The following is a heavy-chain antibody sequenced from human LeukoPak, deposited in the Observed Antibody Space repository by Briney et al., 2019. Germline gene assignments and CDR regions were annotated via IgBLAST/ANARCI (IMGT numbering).Heavy chain of an antibody. CDR3: CATIDY. CDR1: GFTFSTYA. Sequence: HPGGSLRLSCAASGFTFSTYAMSWVRQAPGKGLEWVSTISGSGADTYYADSVRGRFTISRDNSKNTLYLQMNSLRAEDTAVYYCCATIDYWGQGTLVTVSS. CDR2: ISGSGADT. V-gene: IGHV3-23*01. D-gene: IGHD1-26*01. J-gene: IGHJ4*02.